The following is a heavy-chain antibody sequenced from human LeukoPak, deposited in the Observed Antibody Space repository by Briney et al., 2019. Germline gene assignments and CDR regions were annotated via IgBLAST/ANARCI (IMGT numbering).Heavy chain of an antibody. J-gene: IGHJ3*01. CDR3: ARRRERGASDAFAF. D-gene: IGHD3-16*01. V-gene: IGHV3-21*01. Sequence: GRSLRLSCAASGFTFSSYSMNWVGQAPGKGLEWGSSISSSSSYIYYADSVKGRFTISRDNTKNSLYLQMNSLRAEDTAVYYCARRRERGASDAFAFWGQGTMVTVSS. CDR2: ISSSSSYI. CDR1: GFTFSSYS.